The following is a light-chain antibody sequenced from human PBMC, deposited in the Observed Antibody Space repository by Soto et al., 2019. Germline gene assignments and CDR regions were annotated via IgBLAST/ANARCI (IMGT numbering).Light chain of an antibody. V-gene: IGKV1-5*03. J-gene: IGKJ2*01. CDR1: QSISRW. CDR2: KAS. CDR3: QQYNSYSIT. Sequence: DIQMTQSPSTLSASVGDRVNITCRASQSISRWWAWYQQKPGKAPTLLIYKASTLQSGVPSRFIGSGSGTEFTLTISSLQPEDFATYYCQQYNSYSITFGQGTKLEIK.